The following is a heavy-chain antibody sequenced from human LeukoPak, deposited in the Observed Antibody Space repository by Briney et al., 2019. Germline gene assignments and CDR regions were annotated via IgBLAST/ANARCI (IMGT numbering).Heavy chain of an antibody. Sequence: SETLSLTCAVSGYSISSGYYWGWIRQPPGKGLEWIGSIYHSGSTYYNPPLKSRVTISVDTSKNQFSLKLSSVTAADTAVYYCARLEAYCGGDCYSGFDYWGQGTLVTVAS. J-gene: IGHJ4*02. CDR1: GYSISSGYY. CDR2: IYHSGST. CDR3: ARLEAYCGGDCYSGFDY. V-gene: IGHV4-38-2*01. D-gene: IGHD2-21*01.